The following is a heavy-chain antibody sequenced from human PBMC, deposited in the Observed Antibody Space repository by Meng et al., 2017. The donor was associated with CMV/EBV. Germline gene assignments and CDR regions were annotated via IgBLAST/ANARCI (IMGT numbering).Heavy chain of an antibody. CDR2: IIPIFGTA. CDR3: ARVCGGSCFDY. J-gene: IGHJ4*02. CDR1: GGTFSSYA. V-gene: IGHV1-69*12. D-gene: IGHD2-15*01. Sequence: VPLAQSGAEVKQAGSSVKVSCKASGGTFSSYAISWVRQAPGQGLEWMGGIIPIFGTANYAQKFQGRVTITADESTSTAYMELSSLRSEDTAVYYCARVCGGSCFDYWGQGTLVTVSS.